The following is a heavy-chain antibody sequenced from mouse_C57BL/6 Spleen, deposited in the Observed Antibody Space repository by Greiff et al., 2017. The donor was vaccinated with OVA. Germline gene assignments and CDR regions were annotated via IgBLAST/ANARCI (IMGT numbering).Heavy chain of an antibody. D-gene: IGHD1-1*01. V-gene: IGHV1-69*01. Sequence: VKLQQPGAELVMPGASVKLSCKASGYTFTSYWMHWVKQRPGQGLEWIGEIDPSDSYTNYNQKFKGKSTLTVDKSSSTAYMQLSSLTSEDSAVYYCARLGYYGSSYDYYAMDYWGQGTSVTVSS. J-gene: IGHJ4*01. CDR3: ARLGYYGSSYDYYAMDY. CDR2: IDPSDSYT. CDR1: GYTFTSYW.